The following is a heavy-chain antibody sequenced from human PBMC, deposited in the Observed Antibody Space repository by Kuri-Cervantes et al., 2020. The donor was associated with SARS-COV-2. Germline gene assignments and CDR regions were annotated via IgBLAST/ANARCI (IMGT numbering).Heavy chain of an antibody. D-gene: IGHD4-17*01. Sequence: GGSLSLSCTASGFTFSSYAMHWVRQAPGKGLEYVSAISSNGGSTYYANSVKGRFTISRDNSKNTLYLQMGSLRAEDMAVYYGARGPRGGTTVGYFDLWGRGTLVTVSS. CDR2: ISSNGGST. J-gene: IGHJ2*01. CDR3: ARGPRGGTTVGYFDL. CDR1: GFTFSSYA. V-gene: IGHV3-64*01.